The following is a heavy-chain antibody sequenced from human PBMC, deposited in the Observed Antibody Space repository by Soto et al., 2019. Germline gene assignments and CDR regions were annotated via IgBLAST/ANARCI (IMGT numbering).Heavy chain of an antibody. Sequence: QAQLVQSGPEVKKPGASVKVSCKASGYRFNTYGISWVRQAPGQGLEWMGRISAYNVDTNYAQKFEDSLTMTTDTSTDTAYMQLRSLRSDDTAVYFCARGHGEIIGAMDVWGQGTSVTVSS. D-gene: IGHD3-3*01. V-gene: IGHV1-18*01. CDR3: ARGHGEIIGAMDV. CDR1: GYRFNTYG. J-gene: IGHJ6*02. CDR2: ISAYNVDT.